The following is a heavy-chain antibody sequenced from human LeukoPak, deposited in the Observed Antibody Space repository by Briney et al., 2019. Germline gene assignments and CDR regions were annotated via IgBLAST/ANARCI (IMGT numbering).Heavy chain of an antibody. V-gene: IGHV3-23*01. CDR1: GFTFSNYA. J-gene: IGHJ3*02. CDR3: GTVPWDAFDI. Sequence: GGSLRLSCAASGFTFSNYAMNWVRQAPGKGLEWVSAISGGGGTTYYTDSVKGRFTISRDNSKNALYLQMKSLRAEDTAVYYCGTVPWDAFDIWGQGTMVTVSS. CDR2: ISGGGGTT.